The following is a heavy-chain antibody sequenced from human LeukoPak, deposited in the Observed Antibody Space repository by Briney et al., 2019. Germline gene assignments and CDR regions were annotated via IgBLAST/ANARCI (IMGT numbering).Heavy chain of an antibody. CDR3: ARRGAADGGHHFDY. Sequence: SETLSLTCTVSGGSISSYYWSWIRQPPGKGLEWIGYIYYSGSTNYNPSLKSRVTISVDTSKNQFSLKLSSVTAADTAVYYCARRGAADGGHHFDYWGQGTLVTVSS. CDR1: GGSISSYY. V-gene: IGHV4-59*01. CDR2: IYYSGST. D-gene: IGHD6-13*01. J-gene: IGHJ4*02.